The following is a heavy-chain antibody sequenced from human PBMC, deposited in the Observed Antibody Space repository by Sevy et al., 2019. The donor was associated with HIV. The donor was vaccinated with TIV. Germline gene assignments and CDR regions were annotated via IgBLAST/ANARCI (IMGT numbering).Heavy chain of an antibody. CDR1: GGSVSSGSYY. CDR3: ARDLYYYDSSGYPYYYYYYGMDV. J-gene: IGHJ6*02. D-gene: IGHD3-22*01. V-gene: IGHV4-61*01. Sequence: SETLSLTCTVSGGSVSSGSYYWSWIRQPPGKGLEWIGYIYYSGSTNYNPSLKSRVTISVDTSKNQFSLKLSSVTAAETAVYYCARDLYYYDSSGYPYYYYYYGMDVWGQGTTVTVSS. CDR2: IYYSGST.